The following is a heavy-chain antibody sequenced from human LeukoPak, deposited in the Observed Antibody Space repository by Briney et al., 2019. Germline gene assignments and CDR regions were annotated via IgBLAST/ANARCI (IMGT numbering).Heavy chain of an antibody. D-gene: IGHD3-22*01. CDR3: ARTLDSSGYRLRYFQH. CDR1: GYTFTSYA. J-gene: IGHJ1*01. CDR2: INTNTGNP. Sequence: ASVKVSCKASGYTFTSYAMNWVRQAPGQGLEWMGWINTNTGNPTYAQGFTGRFVFSLDTSVSTAYLQISSLKAEDTAVYYCARTLDSSGYRLRYFQHWGQGTLVTVSS. V-gene: IGHV7-4-1*02.